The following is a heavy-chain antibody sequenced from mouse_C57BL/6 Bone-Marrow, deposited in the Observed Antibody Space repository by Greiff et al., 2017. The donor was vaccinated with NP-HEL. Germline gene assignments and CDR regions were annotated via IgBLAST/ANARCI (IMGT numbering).Heavy chain of an antibody. CDR1: GFTFTDYY. CDR3: ARYSNYLDY. J-gene: IGHJ2*01. CDR2: IRNKANGYTT. V-gene: IGHV7-3*01. Sequence: EVMLVESGGGLVQPGGSLSLSCAASGFTFTDYYMSWVRQPPGTALEWLGFIRNKANGYTTEYSASVKGRFTISRDNSQSILYLQMNALRAEDSATYYCARYSNYLDYWGQGTTLTVSS.